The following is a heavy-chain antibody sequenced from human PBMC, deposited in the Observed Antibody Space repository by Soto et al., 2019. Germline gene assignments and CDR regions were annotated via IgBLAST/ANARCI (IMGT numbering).Heavy chain of an antibody. CDR2: TYYRSKWYN. CDR3: ARDPPAFHSAFDS. J-gene: IGHJ4*02. CDR1: GDXVSSNRDA. V-gene: IGHV6-1*01. Sequence: QXLSLTCAISGDXVSSNRDAWNWIRQSPSRGLEWLGRTYYRSKWYNDYAVSVKSRITINPDTSKKQFSLQLNFVTPEDTAVYYCARDPPAFHSAFDSWGQGTLATVSS. D-gene: IGHD4-4*01.